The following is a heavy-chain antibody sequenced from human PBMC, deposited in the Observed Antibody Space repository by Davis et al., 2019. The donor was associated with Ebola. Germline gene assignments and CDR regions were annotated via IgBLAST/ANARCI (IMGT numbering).Heavy chain of an antibody. CDR3: ARAYFEGGFYYYYNMDV. Sequence: SETLSLTCTISGGSIISTRYYWGWVRQPPERGLEWIGTIYHTGNTFYIPSLRSRVSMSVDTAKNQFSLKVISVTAADSAVYYCARAYFEGGFYYYYNMDVWGQGTTVTVSS. CDR1: GGSIISTRYY. J-gene: IGHJ6*02. D-gene: IGHD3-9*01. V-gene: IGHV4-39*07. CDR2: IYHTGNT.